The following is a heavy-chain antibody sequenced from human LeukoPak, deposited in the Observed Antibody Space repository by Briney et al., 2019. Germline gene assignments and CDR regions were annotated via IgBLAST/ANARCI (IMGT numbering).Heavy chain of an antibody. J-gene: IGHJ6*02. CDR1: GGTFSSYA. CDR2: IIPILGIA. CDR3: ARDCSGGSCANYYYYYGMDV. V-gene: IGHV1-69*04. D-gene: IGHD2-15*01. Sequence: SVKVSCKASGGTFSSYAISWVRQAPGQRLEWMGRIIPILGIANYAQKFQGRVTITADKSTSTAYMELSSLRSEDTAVYYCARDCSGGSCANYYYYYGMDVWGQGTTVTVSS.